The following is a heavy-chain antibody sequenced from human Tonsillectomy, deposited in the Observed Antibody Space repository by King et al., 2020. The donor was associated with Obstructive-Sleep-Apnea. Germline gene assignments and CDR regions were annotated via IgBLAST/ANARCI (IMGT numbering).Heavy chain of an antibody. Sequence: VQLQESGPGLVKPSETLSLTCTVSGDSISIYYWSWIRQPPGKGLEWIGYIYYSGSTNYNPSLKSRVTISLDTSKNQLSLTLSSVTAADTAVYYCASTMATIGYYYYGMDVWGQGTTVTVSS. V-gene: IGHV4-59*08. J-gene: IGHJ6*02. CDR1: GDSISIYY. D-gene: IGHD5-24*01. CDR2: IYYSGST. CDR3: ASTMATIGYYYYGMDV.